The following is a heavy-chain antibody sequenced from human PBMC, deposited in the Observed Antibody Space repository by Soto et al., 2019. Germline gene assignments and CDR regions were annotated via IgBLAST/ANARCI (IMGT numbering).Heavy chain of an antibody. CDR3: TRGPPGQIPIPVDY. D-gene: IGHD2-2*02. J-gene: IGHJ4*02. CDR2: IRSKAYGGTT. V-gene: IGHV3-49*03. CDR1: GFTFGDYA. Sequence: GGSLRLSCTASGFTFGDYAMSWFRQAPGKGLEWVGFIRSKAYGGTTEYAASVKGRFTISRDDSKSIAYLQMNSLKTEDTAVYYCTRGPPGQIPIPVDYWGQGTLVTVSS.